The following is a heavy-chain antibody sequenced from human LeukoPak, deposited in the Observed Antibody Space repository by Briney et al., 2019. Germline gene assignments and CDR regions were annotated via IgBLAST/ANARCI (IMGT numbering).Heavy chain of an antibody. D-gene: IGHD6-19*01. CDR2: IIPILGIA. Sequence: SVKVSCKASGGTFSSYAISWVRQAPGRGLEWMGRIIPILGIANYAQKFQGRVTITADKSTSTAYMELSRLRSDDTAVYYCARGRRSSGLNGYFQHWGQGTLVTVSS. J-gene: IGHJ1*01. V-gene: IGHV1-69*04. CDR1: GGTFSSYA. CDR3: ARGRRSSGLNGYFQH.